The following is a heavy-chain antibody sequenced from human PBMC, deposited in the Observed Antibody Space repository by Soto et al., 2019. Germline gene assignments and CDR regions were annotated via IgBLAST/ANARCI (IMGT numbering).Heavy chain of an antibody. Sequence: EVQLLESGGGLVQPGGSLRLSCAASGFTFSSYAMSWVRQAPGKGLEWVSAISGSGGSTYYADSVKGRFTISRDNSKNTLYLQMNSLRAEDTAVYYCVKARVDTIFGIDAFDIWGQGTMVTVSS. J-gene: IGHJ3*02. CDR1: GFTFSSYA. CDR3: VKARVDTIFGIDAFDI. V-gene: IGHV3-23*01. D-gene: IGHD3-3*01. CDR2: ISGSGGST.